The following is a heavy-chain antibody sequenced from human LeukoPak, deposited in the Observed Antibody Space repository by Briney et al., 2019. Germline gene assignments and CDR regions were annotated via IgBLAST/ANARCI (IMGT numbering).Heavy chain of an antibody. CDR1: GGTFSNYA. CDR3: ATPRTYYDFWRGYPPFDY. J-gene: IGHJ4*02. D-gene: IGHD3-3*01. V-gene: IGHV1-69*01. Sequence: SVTVSCKASGGTFSNYAISWVRQAPGQGLEWMGGIITNFGTTNYAQKYQGRVTITADESTSTVYMELSSLRSEDTAVYYCATPRTYYDFWRGYPPFDYWGQGTLVTVSS. CDR2: IITNFGTT.